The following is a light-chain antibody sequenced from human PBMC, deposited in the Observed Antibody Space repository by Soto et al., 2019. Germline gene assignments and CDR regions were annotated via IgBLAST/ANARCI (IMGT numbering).Light chain of an antibody. CDR2: DNN. V-gene: IGLV1-51*01. J-gene: IGLJ2*01. CDR3: GTWDSSLSDVV. Sequence: QSVLTQPPSVSAAPGQKVTIPCSGNNYNIGNNHISWYQQLPGTAPKLLIYDNNKRPSGIPDRFSGSKSGTSVTLAITGLHTGDEADYYCGTWDSSLSDVVFGGGTKVTVL. CDR1: NYNIGNNH.